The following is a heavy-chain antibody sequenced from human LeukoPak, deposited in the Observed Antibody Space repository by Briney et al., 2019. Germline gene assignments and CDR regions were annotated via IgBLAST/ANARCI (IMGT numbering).Heavy chain of an antibody. D-gene: IGHD6-6*01. J-gene: IGHJ3*02. Sequence: ASVKVSCKASGYTFTTYAIHWVRQAPGQRLEWMGWISTYSDNRRYSPKFQGTVTITADTSASTAYMELSSLRSEDTAVYYCARDRSSFSYAFDIWGQGTMVTVSS. CDR2: ISTYSDNR. V-gene: IGHV1-3*04. CDR1: GYTFTTYA. CDR3: ARDRSSFSYAFDI.